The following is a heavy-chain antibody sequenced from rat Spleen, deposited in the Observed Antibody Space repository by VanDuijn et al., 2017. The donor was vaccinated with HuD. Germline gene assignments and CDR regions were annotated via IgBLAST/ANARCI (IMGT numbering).Heavy chain of an antibody. CDR1: GFTFSNYD. CDR2: INYDGRST. D-gene: IGHD1-11*01. J-gene: IGHJ2*01. CDR3: ARHYGGYSEYVMDA. V-gene: IGHV5-29*01. Sequence: EVQLVESGGGLVQPGRSMKLSCAASGFTFSNYDMAWVRQAPTKGLEWVATINYDGRSTFYRDSVRGRFTISRDNAKSALYLQMDSLRSEDTATYYCARHYGGYSEYVMDAWGQGVMVTVSS.